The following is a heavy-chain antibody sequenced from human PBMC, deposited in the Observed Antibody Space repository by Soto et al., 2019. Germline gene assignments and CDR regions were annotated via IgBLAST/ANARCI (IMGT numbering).Heavy chain of an antibody. CDR2: IYYSGST. CDR3: ARGPYDYVWGSYRYSLYFQH. CDR1: GGSVSSGSYY. V-gene: IGHV4-61*01. J-gene: IGHJ1*01. Sequence: QVQLQESGPGLVKPSETLSLTCTVSGGSVSSGSYYWSWIRQPPGKGLEWIGYIYYSGSTNYNPSLNSQVTISVDTSKNQCSLKLSSVTAADTAVYYCARGPYDYVWGSYRYSLYFQHWGQGTLVTVSS. D-gene: IGHD3-16*02.